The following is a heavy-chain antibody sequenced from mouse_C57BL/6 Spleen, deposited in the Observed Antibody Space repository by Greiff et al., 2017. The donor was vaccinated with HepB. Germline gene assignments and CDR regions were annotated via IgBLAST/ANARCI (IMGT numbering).Heavy chain of an antibody. J-gene: IGHJ2*01. CDR3: ARHGGDYAYFDY. V-gene: IGHV5-15*01. CDR1: GFTFSDYG. CDR2: ISNLAYSI. D-gene: IGHD2-4*01. Sequence: EVHLVESGGGLVQPGGSLKLSCAASGFTFSDYGMAWVRQAPRKGPEWVAFISNLAYSIYYADTVTGRFTISRENAKNTLYLDMSSLRSEDTAMYYCARHGGDYAYFDYGGQGTTLTVSS.